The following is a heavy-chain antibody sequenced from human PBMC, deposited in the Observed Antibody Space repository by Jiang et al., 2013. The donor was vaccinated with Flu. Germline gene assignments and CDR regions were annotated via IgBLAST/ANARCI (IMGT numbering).Heavy chain of an antibody. J-gene: IGHJ4*02. CDR2: IWYDGSNK. CDR1: GFAFSSHG. V-gene: IGHV3-33*01. Sequence: GVVQPGRSLRLSCAASGFAFSSHGMHWVRQAPGKGLEWVAVIWYDGSNKYYADSVKGRFTISRDNSKNTLYLQVNSLRADDTAVYYCARQRLAATGSTIDYWGQGTLVTVSS. CDR3: ARQRLAATGSTIDY. D-gene: IGHD6-13*01.